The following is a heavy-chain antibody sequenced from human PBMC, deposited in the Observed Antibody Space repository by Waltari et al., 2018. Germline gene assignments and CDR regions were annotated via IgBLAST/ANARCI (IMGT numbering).Heavy chain of an antibody. CDR2: IKEDGSDK. D-gene: IGHD7-27*01. CDR1: GFPFRGYW. CDR3: ATWRWGQSEFDY. J-gene: IGHJ4*02. V-gene: IGHV3-7*01. Sequence: EAQLVASGGKLVQPGGSLRLSCVASGFPFRGYWSSWVSQAPGRGLEWVATIKEDGSDKHYVDSVRGRVTISRDNANDSLYLQMNSLRAEDTAVYYCATWRWGQSEFDYWGQGTLVTVSS.